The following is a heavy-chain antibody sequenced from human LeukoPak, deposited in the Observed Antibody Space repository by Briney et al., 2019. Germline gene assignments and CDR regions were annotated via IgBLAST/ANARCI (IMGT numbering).Heavy chain of an antibody. D-gene: IGHD5-18*01. Sequence: SETLSLTCTVSGGSISSYYWSWIRQPPGKGLEWIGYIYYSGSTNYKPSLKSRVTISVDTSKNQFSLKLSSVTASDTAVYYCARLDTGYSYGKFDYWGQGTLVTVSS. CDR3: ARLDTGYSYGKFDY. CDR2: IYYSGST. V-gene: IGHV4-59*08. J-gene: IGHJ4*02. CDR1: GGSISSYY.